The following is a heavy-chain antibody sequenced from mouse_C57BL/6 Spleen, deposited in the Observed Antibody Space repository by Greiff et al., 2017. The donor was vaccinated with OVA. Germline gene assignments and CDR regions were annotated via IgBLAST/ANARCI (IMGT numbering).Heavy chain of an antibody. J-gene: IGHJ3*01. Sequence: QVQLQQSGAELVRPGTSVKVSCKASGYAFTNYLIEWVKQRPGQGLEWIGVINPGSGGTNYNEKFKGKATLTADKSSSTAYMQLSSLTSEDSAVYFCAYGVDYDVWFAYWGQGTLVTVSA. V-gene: IGHV1-54*01. CDR3: AYGVDYDVWFAY. CDR1: GYAFTNYL. CDR2: INPGSGGT. D-gene: IGHD2-4*01.